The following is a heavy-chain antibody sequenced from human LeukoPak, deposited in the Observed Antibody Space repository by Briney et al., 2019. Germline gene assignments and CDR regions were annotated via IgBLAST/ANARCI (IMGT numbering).Heavy chain of an antibody. CDR2: IYYSGST. CDR1: GGSISSSSYY. CDR3: ARLPNYDFWSGYYRHDDAFDI. V-gene: IGHV4-39*01. D-gene: IGHD3-3*01. J-gene: IGHJ3*02. Sequence: SETLSLTCTVSGGSISSSSYYWGWIRQPPGKGLEWIGSIYYSGSTYYNPSLKSRVTISVDTSKNQFSLKLSSVTAADTAVYYCARLPNYDFWSGYYRHDDAFDIWGQGTMVTVSS.